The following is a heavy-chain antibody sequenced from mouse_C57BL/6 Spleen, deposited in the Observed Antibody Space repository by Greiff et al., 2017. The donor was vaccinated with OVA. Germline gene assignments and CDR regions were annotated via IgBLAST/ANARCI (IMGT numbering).Heavy chain of an antibody. V-gene: IGHV2-5*01. CDR1: GFSLTSYG. CDR3: AKNYYGSSSWYFDV. Sequence: VKLLESGPGLVQPSQSLSITCTVSGFSLTSYGVHWVRQSPGKGLEWLGVIWRGGSTDYNAAFMSRLSITKDNSKSQVFFKMNSLQADDTAIYYCAKNYYGSSSWYFDVWGTGTTVTVSS. CDR2: IWRGGST. J-gene: IGHJ1*03. D-gene: IGHD1-1*01.